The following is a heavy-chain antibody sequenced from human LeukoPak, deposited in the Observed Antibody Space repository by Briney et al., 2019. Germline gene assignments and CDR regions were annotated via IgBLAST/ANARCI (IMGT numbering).Heavy chain of an antibody. CDR3: ARGGGILWFGEPFDY. CDR1: GGSISSYY. J-gene: IGHJ4*02. Sequence: SETLSLTCTVSGGSISSYYWSWIRQPPGKGLEWIGYIYYSGSTNYNPSLQSRVTISVDTSKNQFSLKLSSVTAADTAVYYCARGGGILWFGEPFDYWGQGTLVTVSS. V-gene: IGHV4-59*08. CDR2: IYYSGST. D-gene: IGHD3-10*01.